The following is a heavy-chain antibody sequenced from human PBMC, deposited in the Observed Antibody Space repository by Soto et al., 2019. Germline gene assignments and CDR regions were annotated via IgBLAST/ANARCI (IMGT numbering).Heavy chain of an antibody. CDR1: GGSISSGGYY. V-gene: IGHV4-31*03. D-gene: IGHD4-17*01. Sequence: SETLSLTCTVSGGSISSGGYYWSWIRQHPGKGLEWIGYIYYSGNTYYNPSLKSRVTISVDTSKNQFSLNLSSVTAADTAVYYCAGELSQDYGDYGSFDYWGQGTLVTVSS. J-gene: IGHJ4*02. CDR3: AGELSQDYGDYGSFDY. CDR2: IYYSGNT.